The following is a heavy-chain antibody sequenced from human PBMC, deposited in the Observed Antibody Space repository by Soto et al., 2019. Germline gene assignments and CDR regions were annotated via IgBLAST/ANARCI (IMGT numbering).Heavy chain of an antibody. Sequence: SETLSLTCTVSGGSIKGGCYYLVWIRQPPGEGLEGVATIYYSGATYYNPSLKSRLTISLDTSRNQSSLYITSVPAADTAVYYCARLAYSHYSTWGQGTLVNVSS. CDR3: ARLAYSHYST. J-gene: IGHJ4*02. D-gene: IGHD5-12*01. V-gene: IGHV4-39*01. CDR2: IYYSGAT. CDR1: GGSIKGGCYY.